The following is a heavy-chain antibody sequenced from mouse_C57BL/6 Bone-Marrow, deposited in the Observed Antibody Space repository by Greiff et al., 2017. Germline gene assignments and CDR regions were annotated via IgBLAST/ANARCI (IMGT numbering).Heavy chain of an antibody. CDR1: GYTFTSYW. J-gene: IGHJ4*01. CDR3: ATLYGSSSMDY. Sequence: VQLQQPGAELVRPGSSVKLSCKASGYTFTSYWMHWVKQSPIQGLEWIGNIDPSDSETHYNQKFKDKATLTVDTSSSTAYMQLSSLTSEDSAVYYCATLYGSSSMDYWGQGTSVTVSS. D-gene: IGHD1-1*01. CDR2: IDPSDSET. V-gene: IGHV1-52*01.